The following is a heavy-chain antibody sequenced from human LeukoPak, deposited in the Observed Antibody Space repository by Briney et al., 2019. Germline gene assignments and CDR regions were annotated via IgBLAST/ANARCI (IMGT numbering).Heavy chain of an antibody. J-gene: IGHJ4*02. Sequence: SETLSLTCTVSGGSISSYYWSWIRQPPGKGLEWIGYIYYSGSTYYNPSLKSRVTISVDTSKNQFSLKLSSVTAADTAVYYCARGVSGVTHFDYWGQGTLVTVSS. CDR1: GGSISSYY. V-gene: IGHV4-59*01. CDR2: IYYSGST. CDR3: ARGVSGVTHFDY. D-gene: IGHD1-26*01.